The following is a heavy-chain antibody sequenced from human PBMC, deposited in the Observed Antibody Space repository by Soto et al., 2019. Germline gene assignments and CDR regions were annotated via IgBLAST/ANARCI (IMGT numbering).Heavy chain of an antibody. V-gene: IGHV4-4*07. D-gene: IGHD2-8*02. Sequence: WETLSLTCTVSGASITGSSYWSWIRQPAGKGLEWIGRFSLSGTTSYNPSLRSRVTMSADVSKNQFSLRLTSVTAADTALYYCARGMTPPGAPAWYYFDSWGQGTLVTVSS. CDR2: FSLSGTT. CDR1: GASITGSSY. J-gene: IGHJ4*02. CDR3: ARGMTPPGAPAWYYFDS.